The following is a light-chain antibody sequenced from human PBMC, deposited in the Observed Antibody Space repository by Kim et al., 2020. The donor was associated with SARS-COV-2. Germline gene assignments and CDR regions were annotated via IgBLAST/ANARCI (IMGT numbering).Light chain of an antibody. CDR1: SIGSKR. CDR3: QVWDSSSDHRVV. J-gene: IGLJ2*01. CDR2: YDR. Sequence: PGKTARNTWGGNSIGSKRVHWYRRKPGQAPILVISYDRDRPSGIPERFSGSNSGNTATLTISRVEAGDEADYYCQVWDSSSDHRVVFGGGTQLTVL. V-gene: IGLV3-21*04.